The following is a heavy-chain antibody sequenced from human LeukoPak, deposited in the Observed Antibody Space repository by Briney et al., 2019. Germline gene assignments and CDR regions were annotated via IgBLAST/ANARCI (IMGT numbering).Heavy chain of an antibody. CDR1: GYTFTSYG. CDR2: ISAYNGNT. CDR3: ARGPYCSGGTCYSQYFDY. J-gene: IGHJ4*02. D-gene: IGHD2-15*01. Sequence: ASVTVSCKASGYTFTSYGISWVRLAPGQGLEWMGWISAYNGNTNYAQKLQGRVTITTDTSTSTAYMELRSLRSDDTAVYYCARGPYCSGGTCYSQYFDYWGQGTLVTVSS. V-gene: IGHV1-18*01.